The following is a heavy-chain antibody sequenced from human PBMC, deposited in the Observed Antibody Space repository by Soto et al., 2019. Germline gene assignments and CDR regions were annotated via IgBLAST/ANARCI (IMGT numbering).Heavy chain of an antibody. CDR3: ASSSLYGMDV. J-gene: IGHJ6*02. V-gene: IGHV4-34*01. Sequence: SETLSLTCAVYGGCLSGYYWTWIRQPPGKGLEWIGEINPGGSTNYNPSVKSRVTISVDTSKNQFSLKVGSVTAADTAVYYCASSSLYGMDVWGQGTTVTVSS. CDR2: INPGGST. CDR1: GGCLSGYY.